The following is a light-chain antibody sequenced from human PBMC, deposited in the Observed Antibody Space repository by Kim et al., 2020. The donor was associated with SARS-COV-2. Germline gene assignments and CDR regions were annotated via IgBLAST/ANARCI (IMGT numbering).Light chain of an antibody. CDR2: GKN. CDR3: GSRDTSGDQWM. Sequence: ALGQTVTIPCQGDSRRSYYASWYQQKPGQAPVLIVYGKNSRPSGIPDRFSGSFSGNTASLTITGAQAADEADYYCGSRDTSGDQWMFGGGTQLTVL. J-gene: IGLJ3*02. V-gene: IGLV3-19*01. CDR1: SRRSYY.